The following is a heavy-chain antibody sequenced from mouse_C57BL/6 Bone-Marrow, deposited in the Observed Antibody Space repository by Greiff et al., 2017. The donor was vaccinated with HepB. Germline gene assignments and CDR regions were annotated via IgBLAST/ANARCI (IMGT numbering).Heavy chain of an antibody. V-gene: IGHV1-81*01. CDR3: ARYYDYDVGAWFAY. CDR2: IYPRSGNT. J-gene: IGHJ3*01. D-gene: IGHD2-4*01. CDR1: GYTFTSYG. Sequence: VKLQESGAELARPGASVKLSCKASGYTFTSYGISWVKQSTGQGLEWIGEIYPRSGNTYYNEKFKGKATLTADKSSSTAYMELRSLTSEDSAVYFCARYYDYDVGAWFAYWGQGTLVTVSA.